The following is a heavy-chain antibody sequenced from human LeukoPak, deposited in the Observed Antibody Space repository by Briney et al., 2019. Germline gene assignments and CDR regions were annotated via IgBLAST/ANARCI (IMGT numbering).Heavy chain of an antibody. CDR2: INPSGGST. D-gene: IGHD2-21*01. CDR1: GYTFTSYY. CDR3: ACAYCGGDCYGSRGLSADY. Sequence: ASVKVSCKASGYTFTSYYMHWVRQAPGQGLEWMGIINPSGGSTSYAQKFQGRVTMTRDTSTSTVYMELSSLRSEDTAVYYCACAYCGGDCYGSRGLSADYWGQGTLVTVSS. V-gene: IGHV1-46*03. J-gene: IGHJ4*02.